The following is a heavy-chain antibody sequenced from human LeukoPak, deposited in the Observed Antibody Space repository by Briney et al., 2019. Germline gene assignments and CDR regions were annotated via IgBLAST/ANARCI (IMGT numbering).Heavy chain of an antibody. CDR2: IQAKAYGGAT. Sequence: GGSLRLSCSTSGFTFGDYAMSWVRQAPGKGLEWVGFIQAKAYGGATKHAASVNGRFSIWRDDSQSIANLQMNDLKTEDTAVYYCTRAPHPRCSSSGCYLDSWGQGTLVTVSS. CDR1: GFTFGDYA. J-gene: IGHJ4*02. D-gene: IGHD2-2*01. CDR3: TRAPHPRCSSSGCYLDS. V-gene: IGHV3-49*04.